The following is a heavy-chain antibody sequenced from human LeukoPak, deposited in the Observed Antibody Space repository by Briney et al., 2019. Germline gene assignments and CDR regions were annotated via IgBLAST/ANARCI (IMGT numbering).Heavy chain of an antibody. Sequence: SETLSLTCTVSGGSISSTNYYWGWIRQPPGKGLEWIGSIYNSGTTYYNPSLKSRVTISVDTSKNQFSLKLSSVTAADTAVYYCARVHVLREVTILDPWGQGTLVTVSS. CDR2: IYNSGTT. V-gene: IGHV4-39*07. J-gene: IGHJ5*02. CDR1: GGSISSTNYY. CDR3: ARVHVLREVTILDP. D-gene: IGHD3-10*01.